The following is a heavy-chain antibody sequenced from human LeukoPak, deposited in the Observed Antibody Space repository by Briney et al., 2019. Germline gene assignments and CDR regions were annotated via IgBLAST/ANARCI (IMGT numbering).Heavy chain of an antibody. Sequence: PSETLSLTCAVYGGXFXGYYWXXXRXPPGKGLEWIGEINXSGSTNYNPSLKSRVTMSVDTSKNQFSLKLSSVTAADTAVYYCARGSVNYCSSTSCSGAFDIWGQGTMVTVSS. J-gene: IGHJ3*02. V-gene: IGHV4-34*01. CDR1: GGXFXGYY. D-gene: IGHD2-2*01. CDR3: ARGSVNYCSSTSCSGAFDI. CDR2: INXSGST.